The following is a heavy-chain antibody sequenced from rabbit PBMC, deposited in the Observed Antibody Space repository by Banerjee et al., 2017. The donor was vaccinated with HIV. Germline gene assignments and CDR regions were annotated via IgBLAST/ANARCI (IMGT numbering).Heavy chain of an antibody. D-gene: IGHD2-1*01. CDR3: AITIFDYDDYGDYFPSYFNL. CDR1: GFSLSTYY. V-gene: IGHV1S7*01. J-gene: IGHJ4*01. Sequence: QLKETGGGLVTPGGTLTLSCTVSGFSLSTYYMSWVRQAPGKGLEWIGTIYGGEGRTYYASWVNGRFTLSSDNAQNTVDLQMNSLTAVDRAIYFCAITIFDYDDYGDYFPSYFNLWGPGTLVTVS. CDR2: IYGGEGRT.